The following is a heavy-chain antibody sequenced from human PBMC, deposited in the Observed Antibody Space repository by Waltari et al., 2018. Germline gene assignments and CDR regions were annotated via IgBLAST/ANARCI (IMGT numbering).Heavy chain of an antibody. Sequence: QVQLQESGPGLVKPSETLSLTCAVSGYSIRSGYYWGWTRQPPGKGLEWIGSIYHSGSTYYNPALKSRVTISVDTSKNQFSLKLSSVTAADTAVYYCARDRGTMIVEDGMDVWGQGTTVTVSS. CDR2: IYHSGST. V-gene: IGHV4-38-2*02. CDR1: GYSIRSGYY. CDR3: ARDRGTMIVEDGMDV. D-gene: IGHD3-22*01. J-gene: IGHJ6*02.